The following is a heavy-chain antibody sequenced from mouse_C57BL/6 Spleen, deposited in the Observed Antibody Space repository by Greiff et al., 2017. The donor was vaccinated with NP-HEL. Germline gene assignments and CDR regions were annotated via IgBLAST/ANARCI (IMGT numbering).Heavy chain of an antibody. CDR1: GYSITSGYY. J-gene: IGHJ4*01. V-gene: IGHV3-6*01. Sequence: EVQLQESGPGPVKPSQSLSLTCSVTGYSITSGYYWNWIRQFPGNKLEWMGYISYDGSNNYNPSLKNRISITRDTSKNQFFLKLNSVTTEDTATYYCAELRRAYAMDYWGQGTSVTVSS. CDR3: AELRRAYAMDY. D-gene: IGHD2-4*01. CDR2: ISYDGSN.